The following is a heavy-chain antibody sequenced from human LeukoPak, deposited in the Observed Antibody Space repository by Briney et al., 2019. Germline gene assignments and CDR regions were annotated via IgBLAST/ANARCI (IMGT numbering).Heavy chain of an antibody. CDR2: IYYSGST. Sequence: PSETLSLTCTVSGGSISSYCWSWIRQPPAKGLECIGYIYYSGSTNYNPSLKGRVTISVDTSKNQCSLQLSSVTAADTAVYYCARGLPSYDFWSGYYPYYFDYWGQGTLVTVSS. CDR1: GGSISSYC. D-gene: IGHD3-3*01. V-gene: IGHV4-59*01. CDR3: ARGLPSYDFWSGYYPYYFDY. J-gene: IGHJ4*02.